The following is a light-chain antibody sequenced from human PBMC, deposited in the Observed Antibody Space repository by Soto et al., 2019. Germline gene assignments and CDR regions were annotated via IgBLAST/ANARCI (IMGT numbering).Light chain of an antibody. CDR1: SSDVGGYNY. Sequence: QSALTQPPSASGSPGQSVAISCTGTSSDVGGYNYVFWYQQHPGKAPKLMIYEVNKRPSGVPDRFSGSKSGNTASLTVSGLQAEDEADYYCSSYAGSSNVFGTGTKLTVL. CDR2: EVN. J-gene: IGLJ1*01. CDR3: SSYAGSSNV. V-gene: IGLV2-8*01.